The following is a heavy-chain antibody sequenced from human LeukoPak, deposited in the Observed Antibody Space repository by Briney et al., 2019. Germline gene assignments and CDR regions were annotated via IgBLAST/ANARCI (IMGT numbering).Heavy chain of an antibody. D-gene: IGHD2-2*01. V-gene: IGHV4-39*07. CDR3: AIFPALSHCSSTSCHDY. J-gene: IGHJ4*02. CDR1: GGSISSSSYY. CDR2: IYYSGST. Sequence: SETLSLTCTVSGGSISSSSYYWGWIRQPPGKGLEWIGSIYYSGSTYYNPSLKGRVTISVDTSKNQFSLKLSSVTAADTAVYYCAIFPALSHCSSTSCHDYWGQGTLVTVSS.